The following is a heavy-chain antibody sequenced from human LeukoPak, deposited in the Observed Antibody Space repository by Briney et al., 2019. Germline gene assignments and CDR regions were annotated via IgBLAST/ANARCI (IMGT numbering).Heavy chain of an antibody. CDR3: ARHETGPYFDY. Sequence: KTGESLKISCKGSGYSFTSYWIGWVRQMPGKGRECMGIIYPGDSDTRYSPSFQGQVTISADRSISTAYLQWSSLKASDTAMYYCARHETGPYFDYWGQGTLVTVSS. CDR2: IYPGDSDT. J-gene: IGHJ4*02. V-gene: IGHV5-51*01. D-gene: IGHD1-1*01. CDR1: GYSFTSYW.